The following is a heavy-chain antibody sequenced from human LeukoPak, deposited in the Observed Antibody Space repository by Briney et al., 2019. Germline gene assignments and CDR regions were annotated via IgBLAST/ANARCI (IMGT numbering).Heavy chain of an antibody. J-gene: IGHJ4*02. Sequence: GASVKVSCKASGYTFTGYYMHWVRQAPGQGLEWMGWINPNSGGTNYAQKFQGWVTMTRDTSISTAYMELSRLRSDDTAVYYCARDRYSSGSDFDYWGQGTWSPSPQ. CDR3: ARDRYSSGSDFDY. V-gene: IGHV1-2*04. CDR1: GYTFTGYY. CDR2: INPNSGGT. D-gene: IGHD6-19*01.